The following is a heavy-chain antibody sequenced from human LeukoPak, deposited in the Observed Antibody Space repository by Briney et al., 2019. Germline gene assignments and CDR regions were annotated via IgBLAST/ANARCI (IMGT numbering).Heavy chain of an antibody. D-gene: IGHD4-17*01. CDR1: GFTFSSYA. J-gene: IGHJ4*02. V-gene: IGHV3-23*01. CDR3: ARVDYADYAPNFDY. Sequence: PGGSLRLSCAASGFTFSSYAMSWVRQAPGKGLEWVSAISGSGGSTYYADSVKGRFTISRDNSKNTLYLQMNSLRAEDTAVYYCARVDYADYAPNFDYWGQGTLVTVSS. CDR2: ISGSGGST.